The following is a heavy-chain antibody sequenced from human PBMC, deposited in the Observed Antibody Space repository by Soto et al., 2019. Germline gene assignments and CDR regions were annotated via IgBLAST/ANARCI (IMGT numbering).Heavy chain of an antibody. CDR1: GFTFSSYA. CDR3: ARELGFGPTSYYYYGMDV. J-gene: IGHJ6*02. V-gene: IGHV3-30-3*01. CDR2: ISYDGSNK. Sequence: QVQLVESGGGVVQPGRSLRLSCAASGFTFSSYAMHWVRQAPGKGLEWVAVISYDGSNKYYADSVKGRFTISRDNSKNTLYLQMNSLRAEDTAVYYCARELGFGPTSYYYYGMDVWGQGTTVTVSS. D-gene: IGHD3-16*01.